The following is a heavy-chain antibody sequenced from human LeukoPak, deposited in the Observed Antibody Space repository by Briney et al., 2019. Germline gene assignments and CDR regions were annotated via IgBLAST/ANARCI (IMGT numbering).Heavy chain of an antibody. J-gene: IGHJ3*02. CDR1: GGSISSYY. CDR3: ASLYGSGSNSGPFDI. Sequence: SETLSLTCTVSGGSISSYYWSWIRQPPGKGLEWIGYIYYSGGTNYNPSLKSRVTISVDTSKNQFSLKLSSVTAADTAVYYCASLYGSGSNSGPFDIWGQGTMVTVSS. CDR2: IYYSGGT. D-gene: IGHD3-10*01. V-gene: IGHV4-59*08.